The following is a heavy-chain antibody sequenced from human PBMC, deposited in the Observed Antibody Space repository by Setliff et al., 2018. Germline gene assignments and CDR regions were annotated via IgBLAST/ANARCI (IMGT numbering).Heavy chain of an antibody. CDR2: IYYSGST. CDR1: GGSFSSYY. J-gene: IGHJ4*02. CDR3: ARGDNFWSGPLDY. Sequence: SETLSLTCAVYGGSFSSYYWGWIRQPPGKGLEWIGSIYYSGSTYYNPSLKSRVTISVDTSKNQFSLKLSSVTAADTAVYYCARGDNFWSGPLDYWGQGTLVTVSS. D-gene: IGHD3-3*01. V-gene: IGHV4-34*01.